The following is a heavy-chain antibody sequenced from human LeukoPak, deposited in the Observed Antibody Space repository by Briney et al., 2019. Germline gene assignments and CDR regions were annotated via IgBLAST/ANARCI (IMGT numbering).Heavy chain of an antibody. J-gene: IGHJ4*02. D-gene: IGHD1-1*01. CDR3: AKDENDYFDY. V-gene: IGHV3-48*01. Sequence: GSLRLSCEASGFTFRTYSMSWVRQAPGKGLEWVSYIGSSSAPRYYADSVKGRFTISRDNSKNTLYLQMNSLRAEDTAVYYCAKDENDYFDYWGQGTLVTVSS. CDR1: GFTFRTYS. CDR2: IGSSSAPR.